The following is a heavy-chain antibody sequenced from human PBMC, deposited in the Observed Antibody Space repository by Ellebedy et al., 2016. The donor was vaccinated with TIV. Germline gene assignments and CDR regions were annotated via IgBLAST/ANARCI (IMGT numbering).Heavy chain of an antibody. CDR3: ARGCGGDCIDAFDI. CDR1: GFTFSSYG. CDR2: IWYDGSNK. Sequence: PGGSLRLSCAASGFTFSSYGMHWVRQAPGKGLEWVAVIWYDGSNKYYADSVKGRFTISRDNSKNTLYLQMNSLRAEDTAVYYCARGCGGDCIDAFDIWGQGTMVTVSS. J-gene: IGHJ3*02. V-gene: IGHV3-33*01. D-gene: IGHD2-21*02.